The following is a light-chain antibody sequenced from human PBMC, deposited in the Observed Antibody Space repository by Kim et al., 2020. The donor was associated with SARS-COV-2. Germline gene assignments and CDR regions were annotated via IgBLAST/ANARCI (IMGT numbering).Light chain of an antibody. CDR1: TSNTGNNY. V-gene: IGLV1-47*02. Sequence: GQGATPSCSGRTSNTGNNYVMWYQQGPGTAPKLLIFTNNQRPSGVPDRFSGSKSGTSASLAISGLRSEDEADYYCATWDDSLSGRVFGGGTQLTVL. CDR3: ATWDDSLSGRV. J-gene: IGLJ3*02. CDR2: TNN.